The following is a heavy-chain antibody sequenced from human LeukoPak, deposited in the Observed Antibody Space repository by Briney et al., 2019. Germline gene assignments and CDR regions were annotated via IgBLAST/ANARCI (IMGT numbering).Heavy chain of an antibody. CDR2: IKQDGSEK. J-gene: IGHJ4*02. D-gene: IGHD3-16*02. V-gene: IGHV3-7*01. CDR1: GFTFSSYW. CDR3: ARDGDYDYVWGSYRYPPFDC. Sequence: QPGGSLRLSCAASGFTFSSYWMSWIRQAPGKGLEWVANIKQDGSEKYYVDSVKGRFTISRDNAKNSLYLQMNSLRAEDTAVYYCARDGDYDYVWGSYRYPPFDCWGQGTLVTVSS.